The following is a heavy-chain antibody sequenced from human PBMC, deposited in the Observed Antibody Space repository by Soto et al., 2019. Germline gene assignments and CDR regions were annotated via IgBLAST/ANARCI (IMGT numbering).Heavy chain of an antibody. CDR2: IDPSDSYT. CDR1: GYSFTSYW. CDR3: ARRQQCGYCSSTSCYCYGMGV. V-gene: IGHV5-10-1*01. Sequence: GESLKISCKGSGYSFTSYWISWVRQMPGKGLEWMGRIDPSDSYTNYSPSFQGHVTISADKSISTAYLQWSSLKASDTAMYYCARRQQCGYCSSTSCYCYGMGVWGQGTTVTVSS. D-gene: IGHD2-2*03. J-gene: IGHJ6*02.